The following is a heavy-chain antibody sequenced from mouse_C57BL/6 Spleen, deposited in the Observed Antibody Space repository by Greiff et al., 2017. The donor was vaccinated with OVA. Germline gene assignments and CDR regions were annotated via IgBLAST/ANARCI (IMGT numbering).Heavy chain of an antibody. V-gene: IGHV1-26*01. J-gene: IGHJ4*01. Sequence: VQLKHSGPELVKPGASVKISCKASGYTFTDYYMNWVKQSHGKSLEWIGDINPNNGGTSYNQKFKGKATLTVDKSSSTAYMELRSLTSEDSAVYYCARRDMMDYWGQGTSVTVSS. CDR2: INPNNGGT. CDR1: GYTFTDYY. CDR3: ARRDMMDY.